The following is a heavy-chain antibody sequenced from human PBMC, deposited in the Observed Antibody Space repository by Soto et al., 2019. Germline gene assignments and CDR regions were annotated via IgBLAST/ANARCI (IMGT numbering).Heavy chain of an antibody. J-gene: IGHJ6*02. V-gene: IGHV1-18*01. CDR3: ARSGLPISMDV. Sequence: QVQLVQSAAEVKKPGASVKVSCKASGYTFTSYGFSWVRQAPGQGLEWLGWVSANNGDTNFAQKFHGRVTMTTDSSTNTAHMELRSLGSDDTAVYYCARSGLPISMDVWGQGTPVTVSS. D-gene: IGHD5-12*01. CDR2: VSANNGDT. CDR1: GYTFTSYG.